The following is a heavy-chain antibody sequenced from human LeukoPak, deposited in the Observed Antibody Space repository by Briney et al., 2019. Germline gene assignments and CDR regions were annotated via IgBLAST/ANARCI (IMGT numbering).Heavy chain of an antibody. Sequence: SETPSLTCTVSGGSISSYYWTWIRQPPGKGLEWIGYIYYIGGTNYNPSLKSRVTMSVATSKNQFSLSLNSVTAADTAVYYCARQSGGVGTKIDYWGQGTLVTVSS. CDR2: IYYIGGT. D-gene: IGHD3-16*01. J-gene: IGHJ4*02. CDR3: ARQSGGVGTKIDY. CDR1: GGSISSYY. V-gene: IGHV4-59*08.